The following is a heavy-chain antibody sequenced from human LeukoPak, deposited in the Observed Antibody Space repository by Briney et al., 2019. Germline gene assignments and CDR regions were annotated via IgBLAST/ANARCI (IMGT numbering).Heavy chain of an antibody. D-gene: IGHD6-13*01. CDR1: GFTFSNAW. CDR2: IKSKTDGGTT. CDR3: YSSSWGYYFDY. V-gene: IGHV3-15*01. J-gene: IGHJ4*02. Sequence: GGSLRLSCAASGFTFSNAWMSWVRQAPGKGLEWVGRIKSKTDGGTTDYAAPVKGRFTISRDDSKNTLYLQMNSLKTEDTAVYYCYSSSWGYYFDYWGQGTLVTVSS.